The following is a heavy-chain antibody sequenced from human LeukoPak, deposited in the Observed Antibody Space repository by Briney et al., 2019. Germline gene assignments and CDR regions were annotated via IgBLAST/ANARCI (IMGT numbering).Heavy chain of an antibody. CDR2: VCSNGGSR. Sequence: PGGSLRLSCSASGFTFSSYAMHWVRQAPGKGLEYVSAVCSNGGSRYYADSVKGRFTISRDNSKNTLYLQMSSLRAEDTAVYYCVVQGWVFRAPTQYYFDYWGQGTLVTVSS. V-gene: IGHV3-64D*06. D-gene: IGHD1-1*01. J-gene: IGHJ4*02. CDR1: GFTFSSYA. CDR3: VVQGWVFRAPTQYYFDY.